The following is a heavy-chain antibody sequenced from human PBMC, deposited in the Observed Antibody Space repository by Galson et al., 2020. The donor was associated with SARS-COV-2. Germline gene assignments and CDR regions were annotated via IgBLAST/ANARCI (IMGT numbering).Heavy chain of an antibody. CDR2: DSGSGGST. J-gene: IGHJ4*02. Sequence: GESLKISCAASGFTFSSYLLSWVRQAPGRGLEWVSGDSGSGGSTYYADSVRARFTISRNSSRNTLYLQMNSLRADDTAVYYCAAGAVAGTGYWGQGTLVTVSS. V-gene: IGHV3-23*01. D-gene: IGHD6-19*01. CDR1: GFTFSSYL. CDR3: AAGAVAGTGY.